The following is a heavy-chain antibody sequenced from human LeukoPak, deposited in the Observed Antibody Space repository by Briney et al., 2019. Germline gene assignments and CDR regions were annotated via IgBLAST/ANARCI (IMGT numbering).Heavy chain of an antibody. V-gene: IGHV1-2*02. CDR2: INPNSGGT. CDR1: GYTFTGYY. CDR3: ARDRLVVVAATPVYYYYMDV. J-gene: IGHJ6*03. D-gene: IGHD2-15*01. Sequence: ASVKVSCKASGYTFTGYYIHWVRQAPGQGLEWMGWINPNSGGTNYAQKFQGRVTMTRDTSISTAYMELSRLRSDDTAVYYCARDRLVVVAATPVYYYYMDVWGKGTTVTVSS.